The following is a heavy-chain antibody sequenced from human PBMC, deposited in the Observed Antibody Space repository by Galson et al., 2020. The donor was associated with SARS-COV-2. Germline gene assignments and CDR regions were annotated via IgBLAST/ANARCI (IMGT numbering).Heavy chain of an antibody. V-gene: IGHV3-23*01. CDR2: ITGSGDRT. Sequence: GGSLRLSCAASGFTFNNYALSWVRQAPGKGLEWVSAITGSGDRTHYGDSVKGRFTISRDNSKNTLSLEMNSLRVDDTAVYYCAKGLDQYCSGGNCYLAYWGQGTLVTVSS. D-gene: IGHD2-15*01. CDR3: AKGLDQYCSGGNCYLAY. CDR1: GFTFNNYA. J-gene: IGHJ4*02.